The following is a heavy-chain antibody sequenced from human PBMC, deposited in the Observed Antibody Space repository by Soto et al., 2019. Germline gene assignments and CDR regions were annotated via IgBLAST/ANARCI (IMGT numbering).Heavy chain of an antibody. D-gene: IGHD3-10*01. Sequence: QVQLVQSGAEVKKPGSSVKVSCKASGGTFSSYAISWVRQAPGQGLEWMGGIIPIFGTAKYAQKFQGRVTIPANESTSSAYMELSSLRSEDTAVYYCARVTPFGDYYYYGLDVWGQGTTVTVSS. CDR2: IIPIFGTA. CDR1: GGTFSSYA. CDR3: ARVTPFGDYYYYGLDV. J-gene: IGHJ6*02. V-gene: IGHV1-69*01.